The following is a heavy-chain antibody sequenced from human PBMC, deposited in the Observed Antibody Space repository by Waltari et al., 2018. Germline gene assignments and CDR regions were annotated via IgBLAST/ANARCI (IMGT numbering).Heavy chain of an antibody. Sequence: QVQLQESGPGLVKPSETLSLTCPVSGGSISSYYWSWIRQPAGKGLAWIGRLYTSGSTNYNPSLKSRVARSVDTSKDQFSRKLSSVTAADTAVYYCARGVGSNGWYFHYWGQGTLVTVSS. J-gene: IGHJ4*02. D-gene: IGHD6-19*01. CDR3: ARGVGSNGWYFHY. CDR1: GGSISSYY. CDR2: LYTSGST. V-gene: IGHV4-4*07.